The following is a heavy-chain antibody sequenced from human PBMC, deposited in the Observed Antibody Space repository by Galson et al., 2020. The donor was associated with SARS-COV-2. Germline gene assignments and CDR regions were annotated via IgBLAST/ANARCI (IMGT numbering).Heavy chain of an antibody. D-gene: IGHD3-3*01. CDR1: GYSISSGYY. Sequence: SETLSLTCTVSGYSISSGYYWGWIRQPPGKGLEWIGSIYHSGSTYYNPSLKSRVTISVDTSKNQFSLKLSSVTAADTAVYYCARATVTIFGVHDAFDIWGQGTMVTVSS. V-gene: IGHV4-38-2*02. J-gene: IGHJ3*02. CDR3: ARATVTIFGVHDAFDI. CDR2: IYHSGST.